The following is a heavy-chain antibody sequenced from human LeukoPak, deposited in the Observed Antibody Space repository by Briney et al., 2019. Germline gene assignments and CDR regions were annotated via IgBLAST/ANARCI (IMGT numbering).Heavy chain of an antibody. CDR3: ARCDSSGYNFDY. CDR1: GGSISSGGYY. Sequence: SETLSLTCTVAGGSISSGGYYWSWIRQHPGKGLEWIGYIYYSGSTYYNPSLKSRVTISVDTSKNQFSLKLSSVTAADTAVYYCARCDSSGYNFDYWGQGTLVTVCS. CDR2: IYYSGST. V-gene: IGHV4-31*03. J-gene: IGHJ4*02. D-gene: IGHD3-22*01.